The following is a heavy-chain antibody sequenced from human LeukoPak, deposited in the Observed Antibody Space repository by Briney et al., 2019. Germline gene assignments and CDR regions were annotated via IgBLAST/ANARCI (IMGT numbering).Heavy chain of an antibody. CDR3: AKDREDAEYYFDY. Sequence: GGSMRLSCAASGFTFSSYAMSWVRQAPGKGLEWVSAISGSGGSTYYADSVKGRFTISRDNSKNTLYLQMNSLRAEDTAVYYCAKDREDAEYYFDYWGQGTLVTVSS. CDR2: ISGSGGST. D-gene: IGHD2-2*01. CDR1: GFTFSSYA. J-gene: IGHJ4*02. V-gene: IGHV3-23*01.